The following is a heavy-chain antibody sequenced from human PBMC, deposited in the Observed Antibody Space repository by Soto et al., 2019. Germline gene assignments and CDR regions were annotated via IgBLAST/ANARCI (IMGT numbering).Heavy chain of an antibody. Sequence: GGSLRLSCAASGFTFSRAAMSWVRQAPGKGLEWVSAISGSGGSTYYADSVKGRVTISRDNSKNTLYLKMNSLRAEDTAVYYCAKDPATIFGVVIPRDDYDGIDVSGQGYTVPV. CDR2: ISGSGGST. CDR1: GFTFSRAA. CDR3: AKDPATIFGVVIPRDDYDGIDV. V-gene: IGHV3-23*01. D-gene: IGHD3-3*01. J-gene: IGHJ6*02.